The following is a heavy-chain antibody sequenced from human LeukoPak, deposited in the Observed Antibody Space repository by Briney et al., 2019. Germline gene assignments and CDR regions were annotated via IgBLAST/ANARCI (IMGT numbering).Heavy chain of an antibody. CDR1: GFTFNSYS. D-gene: IGHD3-22*01. V-gene: IGHV3-21*01. CDR2: ISSSSSYI. Sequence: GGSLRLSCAASGFTFNSYSMNWVRQAPGKGLEWVSSISSSSSYIYYADSVKGRFTISRDNAKNSLYLQMNSLRAEDTAVYYCARIDSSGYYLIGAFDIWGQGTMVTVSS. CDR3: ARIDSSGYYLIGAFDI. J-gene: IGHJ3*02.